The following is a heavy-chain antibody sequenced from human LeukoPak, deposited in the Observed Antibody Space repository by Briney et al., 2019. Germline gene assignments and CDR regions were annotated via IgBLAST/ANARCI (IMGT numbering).Heavy chain of an antibody. Sequence: GASVKVSCKASGYTFTSYGISWVRQAPGQGLEWMGWISAYNGNTNYAQKLQGRVTMTTDTSTSTAYMELRSLRSDDTAVYYCAREGEHYVGVEYYYYGMDVWGQGTTVTVSS. CDR3: AREGEHYVGVEYYYYGMDV. CDR1: GYTFTSYG. V-gene: IGHV1-18*01. J-gene: IGHJ6*02. D-gene: IGHD1-26*01. CDR2: ISAYNGNT.